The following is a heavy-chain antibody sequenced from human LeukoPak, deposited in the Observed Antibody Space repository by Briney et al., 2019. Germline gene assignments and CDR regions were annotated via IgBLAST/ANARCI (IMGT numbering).Heavy chain of an antibody. CDR1: GFTFSGSA. Sequence: PGGSLKLSCAASGFTFSGSAMHWVRQASGKGLEWVGRIRSKANSYATAYAASVKGRFTISRDDSKNTAYLQMNSLKTEDTAVYYCTSILDLLWFGDEGTPWWGQGTLVTVSS. CDR2: IRSKANSYAT. V-gene: IGHV3-73*01. D-gene: IGHD3-10*01. J-gene: IGHJ4*02. CDR3: TSILDLLWFGDEGTPW.